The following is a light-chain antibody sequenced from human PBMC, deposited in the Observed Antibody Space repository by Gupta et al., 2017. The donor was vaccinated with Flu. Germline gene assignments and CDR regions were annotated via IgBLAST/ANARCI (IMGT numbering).Light chain of an antibody. CDR1: QSILYSSNNKNY. Sequence: DILMTQSLDSLAVSLVERATINCTSSQSILYSSNNKNYLAWYQQKPGQPPKLLIYGASTREYGVPDRFSGSGSGTDFTLTISSRQAEDVAVYYCQQEHSTPCIFGQGTKLDIK. J-gene: IGKJ2*02. V-gene: IGKV4-1*01. CDR2: GAS. CDR3: QQEHSTPCI.